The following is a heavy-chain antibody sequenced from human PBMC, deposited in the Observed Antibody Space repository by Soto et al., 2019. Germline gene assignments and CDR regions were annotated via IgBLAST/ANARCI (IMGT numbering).Heavy chain of an antibody. Sequence: QVYLQESGPGQVRPSQTLSLSCSVSGGSISRGAYFWTWIRQFPGKGLEWIAYISYTGATYYNPSLKSRVTILADTSKNQFSRGLNSVTSADTAVYYCARGGPVSVSPAWQLLGYFDYWGQGTLVTVSS. CDR1: GGSISRGAYF. CDR2: ISYTGAT. V-gene: IGHV4-31*03. J-gene: IGHJ4*02. D-gene: IGHD2-15*01. CDR3: ARGGPVSVSPAWQLLGYFDY.